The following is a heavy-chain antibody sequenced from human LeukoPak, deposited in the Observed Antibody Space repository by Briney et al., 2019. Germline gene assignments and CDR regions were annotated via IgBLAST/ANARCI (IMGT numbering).Heavy chain of an antibody. J-gene: IGHJ6*02. Sequence: SETLSLTCTVSGGSISSYYWSWIRRPPGKGLEWIGYIYYSGSTNYNPSLKSRATISVDTSKNQFSLKLSSVTAADTAVYYCARTPITMVRGVINVSGMDVWGQGTTVTVSS. CDR1: GGSISSYY. D-gene: IGHD3-10*01. CDR3: ARTPITMVRGVINVSGMDV. CDR2: IYYSGST. V-gene: IGHV4-59*08.